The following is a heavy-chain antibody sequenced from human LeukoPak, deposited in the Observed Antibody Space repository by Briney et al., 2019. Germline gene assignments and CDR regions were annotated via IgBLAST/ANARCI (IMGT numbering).Heavy chain of an antibody. Sequence: PGGSLRLSCAASGFIIGTCGMHWVRQAPGKGLDWVAVIWYDGSSQYYADSVKGRFTISRDNSKNTLYLQMNSLRAEDTAVYYCAREFGELYIDYWGQGTLVTVSS. CDR1: GFIIGTCG. CDR2: IWYDGSSQ. J-gene: IGHJ4*02. V-gene: IGHV3-33*01. CDR3: AREFGELYIDY. D-gene: IGHD3-10*01.